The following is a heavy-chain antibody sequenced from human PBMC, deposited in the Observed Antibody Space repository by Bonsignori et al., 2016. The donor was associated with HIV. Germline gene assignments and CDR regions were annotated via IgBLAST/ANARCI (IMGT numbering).Heavy chain of an antibody. CDR1: GFIFTGYY. CDR3: ARELGGAGHPDY. Sequence: ASVKVSCKASGFIFTGYYMHWMRQAPGQAPEWMGYVYLDNGGTRYAENFQGRVTMTRDTSISTIYMELSSLGSDDTAVYYCARELGGAGHPDYWGQGTLVTVSS. CDR2: VYLDNGGT. D-gene: IGHD3-10*01. V-gene: IGHV1-2*02. J-gene: IGHJ4*02.